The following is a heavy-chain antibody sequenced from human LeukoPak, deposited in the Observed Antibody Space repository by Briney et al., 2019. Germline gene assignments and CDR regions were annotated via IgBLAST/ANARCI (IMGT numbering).Heavy chain of an antibody. CDR3: AKVGLYSSSWYDY. CDR1: GFTFSSYA. CDR2: ISGSGGST. V-gene: IGHV3-23*01. J-gene: IGHJ4*02. Sequence: GGSLRLSCAASGFTFSSYAMSWIRQAPGKGLEWVSTISGSGGSTYYADSVKGRFTISRDNSKNTLYLQMNSLRAEDTAVYYCAKVGLYSSSWYDYWGQGTLVTVSS. D-gene: IGHD6-13*01.